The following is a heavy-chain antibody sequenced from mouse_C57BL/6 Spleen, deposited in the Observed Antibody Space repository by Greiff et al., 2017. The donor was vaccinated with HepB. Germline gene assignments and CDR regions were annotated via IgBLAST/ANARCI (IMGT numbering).Heavy chain of an antibody. D-gene: IGHD1-1*01. V-gene: IGHV1-82*01. CDR2: IYPGDGDT. Sequence: VKLMESGPELVKPGASVKISCKASGYAFSSSWMNWVKQRPGKGLEWIGRIYPGDGDTNYNGKFKGKATLTADKSSSTAYMQLSSLTSEDSAVYFCALRTAYWGQGTLVTVSA. J-gene: IGHJ3*01. CDR3: ALRTAY. CDR1: GYAFSSSW.